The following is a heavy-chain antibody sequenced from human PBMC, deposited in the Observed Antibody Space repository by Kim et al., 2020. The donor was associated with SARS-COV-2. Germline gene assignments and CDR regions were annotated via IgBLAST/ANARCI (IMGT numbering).Heavy chain of an antibody. V-gene: IGHV4-59*13. CDR1: GGSISSYY. CDR3: ARATTRNDYGDYLYYYYGMDV. CDR2: IYYSGST. J-gene: IGHJ6*02. Sequence: SETLSLTCTVSGGSISSYYWSWIRQPPGKGLEWIGYIYYSGSTNYNPSLKSRVTISVDTSKNQFSLKLSSVTAADTAVYYCARATTRNDYGDYLYYYYGMDVWGQGTTVTVSS. D-gene: IGHD4-17*01.